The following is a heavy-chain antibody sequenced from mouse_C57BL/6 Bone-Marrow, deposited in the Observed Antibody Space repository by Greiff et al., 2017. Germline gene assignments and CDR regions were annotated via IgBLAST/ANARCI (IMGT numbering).Heavy chain of an antibody. J-gene: IGHJ4*01. CDR3: ARGYYSNFYYAMDY. CDR2: INYDGSST. Sequence: EVKLVESEGGLVQPGSSMKLSCTASGFTFSDYYMAWVRQVPEKGLEWVANINYDGSSTYYLDSLKSRFIISRDNAKNILYLQMSSLKSEDTATYYCARGYYSNFYYAMDYWGQGTSVTVSS. CDR1: GFTFSDYY. V-gene: IGHV5-16*01. D-gene: IGHD2-5*01.